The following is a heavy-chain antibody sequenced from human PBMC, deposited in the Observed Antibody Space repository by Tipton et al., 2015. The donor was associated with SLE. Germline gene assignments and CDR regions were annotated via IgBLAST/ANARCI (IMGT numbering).Heavy chain of an antibody. CDR2: IHTSGNT. D-gene: IGHD6-13*01. CDR3: ARRVLGAAGDYFDS. J-gene: IGHJ4*02. Sequence: LRLSCAVYGGSISNYYWSWVRQPAGKGLEWIGRIHTSGNTNYNRSLQSRVTMSVDTSKNQLSLRLSSVTAADTAVYYCARRVLGAAGDYFDSWGQGTLVTVSS. V-gene: IGHV4-59*10. CDR1: GGSISNYY.